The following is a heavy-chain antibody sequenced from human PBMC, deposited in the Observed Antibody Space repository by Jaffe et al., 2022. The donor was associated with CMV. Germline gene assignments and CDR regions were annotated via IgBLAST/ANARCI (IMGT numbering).Heavy chain of an antibody. CDR2: TYYRSKWYY. V-gene: IGHV6-1*01. CDR1: GDSVSRKTAA. Sequence: QVQLQQSGPGLVKPSQTLSLTCAISGDSVSRKTAAWNWIRQSPSRGLEWLGRTYYRSKWYYDYAESVKSRITINPDTSKNQFSLQLNSVTPEDTAVYFCASGAPVDYWGQGTLVTVSS. J-gene: IGHJ4*02. CDR3: ASGAPVDY. D-gene: IGHD3-10*01.